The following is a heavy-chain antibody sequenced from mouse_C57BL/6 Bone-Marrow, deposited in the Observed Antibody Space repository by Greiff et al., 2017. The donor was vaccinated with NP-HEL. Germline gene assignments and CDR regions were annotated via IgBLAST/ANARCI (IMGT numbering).Heavy chain of an antibody. V-gene: IGHV1-54*01. CDR3: ARSYYSNYDYFDY. Sequence: VQLQQSGAELVRPGTSVKVSCKASGYAFTNYLIEWVKQRPGQGLEWIGVINPGSGGTNYNEKFKGKATLTADKSSSTAYMQLSSLTSDDSAVYFCARSYYSNYDYFDYWGQGTTLTVSS. CDR1: GYAFTNYL. J-gene: IGHJ2*01. CDR2: INPGSGGT. D-gene: IGHD2-5*01.